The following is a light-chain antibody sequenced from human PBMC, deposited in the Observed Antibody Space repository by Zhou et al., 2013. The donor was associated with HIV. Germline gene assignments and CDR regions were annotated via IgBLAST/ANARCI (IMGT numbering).Light chain of an antibody. CDR2: GTT. CDR3: QLFEF. V-gene: IGKV1-33*01. CDR1: RGIGNS. Sequence: QLTQSPSSLSVSVGARVTITCRATRGIGNSLNWYQQKPGKAPNLLIYGTTKLHGGVPLRFSGGGSGSTATLTIDSLQPEDIATYFCQLFEFFGPGTKLDIK. J-gene: IGKJ3*01.